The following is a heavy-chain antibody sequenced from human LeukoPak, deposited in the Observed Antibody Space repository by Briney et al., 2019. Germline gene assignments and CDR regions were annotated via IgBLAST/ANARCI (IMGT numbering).Heavy chain of an antibody. V-gene: IGHV3-11*04. CDR2: ISSSGSSI. J-gene: IGHJ4*02. CDR3: ARSFVVVTAIPFDY. CDR1: GFTFSDYY. Sequence: GGSLRLSCAASGFTFSDYYMSWISQPPGKGLEWVSYISSSGSSINYADSVKGRFTISRDNAKNSLYLQMNSLRAEDSAVYYCARSFVVVTAIPFDYWGQGTLVTVSS. D-gene: IGHD2-21*02.